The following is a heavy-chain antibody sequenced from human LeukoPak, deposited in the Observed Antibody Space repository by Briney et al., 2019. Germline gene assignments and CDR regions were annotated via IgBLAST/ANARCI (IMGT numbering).Heavy chain of an antibody. V-gene: IGHV3-23*01. CDR1: GFTFSSYA. Sequence: GGSLRLSCAASGFTFSSYAMSWVRQAPGKGLEWVSAISGSGSTYYADSVKGRFTISRDNSKNTLYLQMNSLRAEDTAVYYCAKPYYYDSSGWGLDAFDIWGQGTMVTVSS. J-gene: IGHJ3*02. CDR2: ISGSGST. CDR3: AKPYYYDSSGWGLDAFDI. D-gene: IGHD3-22*01.